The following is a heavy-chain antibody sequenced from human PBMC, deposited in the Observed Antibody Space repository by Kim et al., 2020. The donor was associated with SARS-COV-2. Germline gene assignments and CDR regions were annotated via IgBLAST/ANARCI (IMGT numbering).Heavy chain of an antibody. Sequence: GGSLRLSCAASGFTFSSYGMHWVRQAPGKGLEWGSVIWYDGINKYYAHSVKGLFTISRDNSKNTLYLQMNSLRAEDTAVYYCARDLLVGATSYGMDVWGQGTTVTVSS. V-gene: IGHV3-33*01. J-gene: IGHJ6*02. CDR2: IWYDGINK. CDR1: GFTFSSYG. CDR3: ARDLLVGATSYGMDV. D-gene: IGHD1-26*01.